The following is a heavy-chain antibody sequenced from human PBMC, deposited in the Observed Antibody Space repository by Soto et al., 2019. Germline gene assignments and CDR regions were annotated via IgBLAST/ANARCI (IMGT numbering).Heavy chain of an antibody. V-gene: IGHV1-69*02. J-gene: IGHJ6*02. CDR1: GGTFSSYT. Sequence: QVQLVQSGAEVKKPGSSVKVSCKASGGTFSSYTISWVRQAPGQGLEWMGRIIPILGIANYAQKFQGRVTITADKSTSTAYLELSSLRSEDTAVYYCARTGLNLGYYYYGMDVWGHGTTVTVSS. CDR3: ARTGLNLGYYYYGMDV. CDR2: IIPILGIA. D-gene: IGHD2-8*01.